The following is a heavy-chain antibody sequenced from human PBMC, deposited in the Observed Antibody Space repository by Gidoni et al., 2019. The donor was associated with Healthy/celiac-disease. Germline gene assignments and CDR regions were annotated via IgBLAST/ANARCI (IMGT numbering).Heavy chain of an antibody. CDR1: GFTFSSYA. V-gene: IGHV3-30-3*01. Sequence: QVHLVESGGGVVQPGRSLRLSCAASGFTFSSYAMHWVRQAPGKGLEWVAVISYDGSNKYYADSVKGRFTISRDNSKNTLYLQMNSLRAEDTAVYYCASNSGNLILDAFDIWGQGTMVTVSS. J-gene: IGHJ3*02. D-gene: IGHD1-26*01. CDR3: ASNSGNLILDAFDI. CDR2: ISYDGSNK.